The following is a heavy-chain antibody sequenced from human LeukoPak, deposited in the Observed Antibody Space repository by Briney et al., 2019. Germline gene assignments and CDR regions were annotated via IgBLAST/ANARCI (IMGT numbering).Heavy chain of an antibody. V-gene: IGHV3-48*03. CDR2: ISSSGSTI. CDR3: ARGDYGHPRWYFDL. J-gene: IGHJ2*01. D-gene: IGHD4-17*01. CDR1: GFTFSSYE. Sequence: GGSLRLSCAASGFTFSSYEMNWVRQAPGKGLEWVSYISSSGSTIYYADSVKGRFTISRDNAKNSLYLQMNSLRAEDTAVYYCARGDYGHPRWYFDLWGRGTLVTVSS.